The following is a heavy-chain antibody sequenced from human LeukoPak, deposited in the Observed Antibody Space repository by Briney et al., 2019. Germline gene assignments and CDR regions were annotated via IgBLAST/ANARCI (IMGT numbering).Heavy chain of an antibody. V-gene: IGHV1-2*06. J-gene: IGHJ3*01. CDR3: ARSLSARFGERSAFDV. Sequence: GASVKVSCKAFGYTFSDYYMHWVRQAPGQGLQWMGRINSNNGGTNYAQNFQGRVTMTRDTSINTAYMEVTGLTSDDTSLYYCARSLSARFGERSAFDVWGQGTLVTVS. CDR2: INSNNGGT. CDR1: GYTFSDYY. D-gene: IGHD3-10*01.